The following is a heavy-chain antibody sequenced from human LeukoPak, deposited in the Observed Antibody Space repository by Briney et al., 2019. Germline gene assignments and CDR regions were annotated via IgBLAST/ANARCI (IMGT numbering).Heavy chain of an antibody. V-gene: IGHV4-61*02. J-gene: IGHJ4*02. CDR1: GGSIRSGSYY. CDR3: ARGAVLDY. Sequence: PSETLSLTCTVSGGSIRSGSYYWSWIRQPAGKGLEWIGRIHAGGSTNYNPSLKSRVTISADTSKNQFSLKLSSVTAADTAVYYCARGAVLDYWGQGTLVTVSS. D-gene: IGHD1-1*01. CDR2: IHAGGST.